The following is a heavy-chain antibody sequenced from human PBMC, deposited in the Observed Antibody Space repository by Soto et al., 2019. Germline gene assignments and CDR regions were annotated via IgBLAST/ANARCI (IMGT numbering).Heavy chain of an antibody. D-gene: IGHD2-2*01. CDR3: ARPLGYCSSPSCYRRFDP. CDR1: GYTFTSYG. CDR2: ISAYNGNT. V-gene: IGHV1-18*01. J-gene: IGHJ5*02. Sequence: QVQLVQSGAEVKKPGASVKVSCKASGYTFTSYGISWVRQAPGQGLEWMGWISAYNGNTNYAQKLQGRVTMTTDTATSTAYMELRSLSSDDTAVYYCARPLGYCSSPSCYRRFDPWGQGTLVTVSS.